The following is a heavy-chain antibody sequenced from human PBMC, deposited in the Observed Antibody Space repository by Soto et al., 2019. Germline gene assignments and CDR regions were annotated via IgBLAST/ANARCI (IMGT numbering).Heavy chain of an antibody. CDR3: ARAIVGPTTTGWLDP. D-gene: IGHD1-26*01. V-gene: IGHV1-69*13. CDR2: ITPIFGTA. Sequence: ASVKVSCKASGGTFSRYAISWVRQAPGQGLEWMGGITPIFGTANYAQKFQGRVTITADESTSTAYMELSSLRFEDTAVYYCARAIVGPTTTGWLDPWGQGTLVTVSS. CDR1: GGTFSRYA. J-gene: IGHJ5*02.